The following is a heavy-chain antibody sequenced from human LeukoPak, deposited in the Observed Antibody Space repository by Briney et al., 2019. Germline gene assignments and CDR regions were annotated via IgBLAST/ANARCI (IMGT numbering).Heavy chain of an antibody. CDR2: ISSNGGST. V-gene: IGHV3-64*01. Sequence: PGGSLRLSCAASGFTFSSYAMHWVRQAPGKGLEYVSAISSNGGSTYYANSVKGRLTISRDNSKNTLYLQMGSLRSEDTAVYYCARGPTGLYYGSEWGQGTLVTVSS. J-gene: IGHJ4*02. D-gene: IGHD3-10*01. CDR3: ARGPTGLYYGSE. CDR1: GFTFSSYA.